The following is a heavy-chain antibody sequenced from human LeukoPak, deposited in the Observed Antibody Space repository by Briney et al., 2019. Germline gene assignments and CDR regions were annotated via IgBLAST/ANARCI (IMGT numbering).Heavy chain of an antibody. CDR1: GYTFTGYY. CDR3: ARKWSSRDWFDP. J-gene: IGHJ5*02. D-gene: IGHD2-8*01. V-gene: IGHV1-2*02. CDR2: INPNSGGT. Sequence: GASVKVSCKASGYTFTGYYMHWVRQAPGQGLEWMGWINPNSGGTNYAQKFQGRVTMTRDTSTTTVYMDLSSLRSEDTGLYYCARKWSSRDWFDPWGQGTLVTVSS.